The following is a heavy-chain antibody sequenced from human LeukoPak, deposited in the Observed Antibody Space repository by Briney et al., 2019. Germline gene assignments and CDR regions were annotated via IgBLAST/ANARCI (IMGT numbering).Heavy chain of an antibody. J-gene: IGHJ4*02. Sequence: GGSLRLSCAASGFIFSTYGMYWVRQAPGKGLEWVAFIRHDGSIKNYADSVKGRSTISRDNSKSTLYLQMNSLRAEDAAVYYCAKDSLADIDYWGQGALVTVSS. CDR2: IRHDGSIK. D-gene: IGHD3-16*01. CDR3: AKDSLADIDY. CDR1: GFIFSTYG. V-gene: IGHV3-30*02.